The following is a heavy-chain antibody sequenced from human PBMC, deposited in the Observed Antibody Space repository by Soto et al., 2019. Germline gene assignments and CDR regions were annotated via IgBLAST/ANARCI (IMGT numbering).Heavy chain of an antibody. Sequence: PGGSLRLSCAASGFTFSSYGMHWVRQAPGKGLEWVAVISYDGSNNYYADSVKGRFTISRDNSKNTLYLQMNSLRAEDTAVYYCARDLGSSSWPPRYYFAYWGQGTLVTVSS. CDR2: ISYDGSNN. CDR3: ARDLGSSSWPPRYYFAY. J-gene: IGHJ4*02. D-gene: IGHD6-13*01. CDR1: GFTFSSYG. V-gene: IGHV3-30*03.